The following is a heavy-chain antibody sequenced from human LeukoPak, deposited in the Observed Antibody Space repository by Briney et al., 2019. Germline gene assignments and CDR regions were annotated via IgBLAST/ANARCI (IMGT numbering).Heavy chain of an antibody. J-gene: IGHJ5*02. CDR1: GFTFSSYA. CDR3: ARDLAVAGRWRNWFDP. V-gene: IGHV3-30-3*01. CDR2: ISYDGSNK. Sequence: LPGRSLRLSCAASGFTFSSYAMHWVRQAPGKGLEWVAVISYDGSNKYYADSVKGRFTISRDNSKNTLYLQMNSLRAEDTAVYYCARDLAVAGRWRNWFDPWGQGTLVTVSS. D-gene: IGHD6-19*01.